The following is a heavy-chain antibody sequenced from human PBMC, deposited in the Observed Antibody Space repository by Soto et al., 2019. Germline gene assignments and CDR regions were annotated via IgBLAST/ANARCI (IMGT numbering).Heavy chain of an antibody. D-gene: IGHD1-26*01. CDR3: ARVFKGAAFDY. J-gene: IGHJ4*02. CDR1: GFTVSSNY. Sequence: VGSLRLSCAASGFTVSSNYMSWVRQAPGKGLEWVSVIYSGGSTYYADSVKGRFTISRDNSKNTLYLQMNSLRAEDTAVYYCARVFKGAAFDYWGQGTLVTVSS. CDR2: IYSGGST. V-gene: IGHV3-53*01.